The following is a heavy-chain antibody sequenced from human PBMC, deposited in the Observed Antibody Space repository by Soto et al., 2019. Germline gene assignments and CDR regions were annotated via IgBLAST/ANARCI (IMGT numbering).Heavy chain of an antibody. CDR3: AKEETGYSSSWSARGLDY. D-gene: IGHD6-13*01. Sequence: GGSLRLSCAASGFTFSSYGMHWVRQAPGKGLEWVAVISYDGSNKYYADSVKGRFTISRDNSKNTLYLQMNSLRAEDTAVYYCAKEETGYSSSWSARGLDYWGQGTLVTVSS. CDR2: ISYDGSNK. CDR1: GFTFSSYG. J-gene: IGHJ4*02. V-gene: IGHV3-30*18.